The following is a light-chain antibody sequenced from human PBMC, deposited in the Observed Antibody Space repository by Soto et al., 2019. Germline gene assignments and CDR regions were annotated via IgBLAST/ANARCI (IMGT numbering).Light chain of an antibody. V-gene: IGKV3-11*01. Sequence: EIVLTQSPATLSLSPGERATLSCRASQSVSSYLAWYQQKPGQAPRLLIYDASNRATGIPARFSGSGSGTDFTLTISSLEPEDFAVYYCQQRSNGGYTFGQGTKVDIK. CDR3: QQRSNGGYT. J-gene: IGKJ2*01. CDR2: DAS. CDR1: QSVSSY.